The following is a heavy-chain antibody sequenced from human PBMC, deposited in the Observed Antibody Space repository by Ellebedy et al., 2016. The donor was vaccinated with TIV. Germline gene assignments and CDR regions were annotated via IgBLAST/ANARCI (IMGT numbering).Heavy chain of an antibody. Sequence: AASVKVSCKASGYTFTSYAMHWVRQAPGQRIEWMGWINAGNGNTKYSQNFQGRVTITRETSASTAYMELSSLRSEDTAVYYCARMAYDSSGYPDYWGQGTLVTVSS. J-gene: IGHJ4*02. CDR1: GYTFTSYA. V-gene: IGHV1-3*01. CDR2: INAGNGNT. D-gene: IGHD3-22*01. CDR3: ARMAYDSSGYPDY.